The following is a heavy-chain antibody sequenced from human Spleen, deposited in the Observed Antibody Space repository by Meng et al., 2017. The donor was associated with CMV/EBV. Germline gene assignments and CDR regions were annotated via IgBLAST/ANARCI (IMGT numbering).Heavy chain of an antibody. D-gene: IGHD6-13*01. CDR2: IYYSGST. CDR1: GPISTSGYH. J-gene: IGHJ4*02. V-gene: IGHV4-39*07. Sequence: GPISTSGYHWGLIRQPPGKGLEWIGNIYYSGSTYYNPSVKSRVTISVDTSKNQFSLKLNSVTAADTAVYYCARTGGAWGSSWGGNDYWGQGTLVTVSS. CDR3: ARTGGAWGSSWGGNDY.